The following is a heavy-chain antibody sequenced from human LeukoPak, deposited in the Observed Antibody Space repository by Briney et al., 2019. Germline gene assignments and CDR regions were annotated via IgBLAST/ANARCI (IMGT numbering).Heavy chain of an antibody. CDR3: ARGTGNGWYYYFDY. CDR1: GFTLRNYW. J-gene: IGHJ4*02. Sequence: SGGSLRLSCTASGFTLRNYWMHWVRQVPGKRLVWVSRISGDGSVTNYADSVQGRFTISRDNAKNILYLQMNSLRAEDMALYYCARGTGNGWYYYFDYWGQGTLVTVSS. V-gene: IGHV3-74*01. D-gene: IGHD6-19*01. CDR2: ISGDGSVT.